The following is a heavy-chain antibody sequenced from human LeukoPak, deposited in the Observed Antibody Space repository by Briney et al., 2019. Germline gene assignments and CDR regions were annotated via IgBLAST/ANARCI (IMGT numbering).Heavy chain of an antibody. CDR3: ARHRGENYDSSGHFDY. CDR1: GYSISSGYY. J-gene: IGHJ4*02. D-gene: IGHD3-22*01. Sequence: SETLSLTCAVSGYSISSGYYWVWIRQPPGKGLEWIGSIHHSGSTYYNPSLKSRVSISVDKSKNQFSVKVNSVTAADTAVYYCARHRGENYDSSGHFDYWGQGTLVTVSS. CDR2: IHHSGST. V-gene: IGHV4-38-2*01.